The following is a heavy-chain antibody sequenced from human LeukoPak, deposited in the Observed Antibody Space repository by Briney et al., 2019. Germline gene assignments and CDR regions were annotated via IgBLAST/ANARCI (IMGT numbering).Heavy chain of an antibody. Sequence: SGGSLRLSCAASGFTFSSYSMNWVRQAPGKGLEWVSSISSSSSYIYYADSVKGRFTISRDNAKNSLYLQMNSLRAEDTAVYYCARVLFPGRVAARPDDYWGQGTLVTVSS. V-gene: IGHV3-21*01. CDR3: ARVLFPGRVAARPDDY. J-gene: IGHJ4*02. D-gene: IGHD6-6*01. CDR1: GFTFSSYS. CDR2: ISSSSSYI.